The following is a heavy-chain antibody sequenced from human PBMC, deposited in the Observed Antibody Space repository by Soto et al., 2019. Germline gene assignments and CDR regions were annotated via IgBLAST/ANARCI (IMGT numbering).Heavy chain of an antibody. V-gene: IGHV1-58*01. D-gene: IGHD4-17*01. CDR2: IVVGSGNT. CDR1: GFTFTSSA. J-gene: IGHJ6*02. Sequence: SVKVSCEASGFTFTSSAVQWVRQARGQRLEWIGWIVVGSGNTNYAQKFQERVTITRDMSTSTAYMELSSLRHEDTAVYYSAADYGDYSYYHYNYGMDVWGQGNTVTVS. CDR3: AADYGDYSYYHYNYGMDV.